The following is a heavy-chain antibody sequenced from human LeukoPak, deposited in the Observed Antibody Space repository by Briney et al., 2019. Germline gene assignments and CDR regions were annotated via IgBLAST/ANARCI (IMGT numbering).Heavy chain of an antibody. Sequence: SETLSLTCTVSGGAISSYYWGWIRQPAGKGLEWIGRIYTSGSTNYNPSLKSRVTMSVDTSKNQFSLKLSSVTAAGTAVYYCARLIGRAYSSSPGAFDIWGQGTMVIVSS. D-gene: IGHD6-6*01. CDR1: GGAISSYY. V-gene: IGHV4-4*07. CDR2: IYTSGST. CDR3: ARLIGRAYSSSPGAFDI. J-gene: IGHJ3*02.